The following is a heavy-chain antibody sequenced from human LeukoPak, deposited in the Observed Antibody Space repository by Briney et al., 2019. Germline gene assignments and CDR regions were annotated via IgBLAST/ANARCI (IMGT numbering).Heavy chain of an antibody. V-gene: IGHV3-74*01. CDR1: GFTFNSYW. Sequence: GVSLRLSCAASGFTFNSYWMHWVRQAPGKGLVWVSRINSDGSGTSDADFVKGRFTISRDNSKNTLYLQMNSLRAEDTAMYYCARDRLTNDAFDIWGQGTMVTVS. J-gene: IGHJ3*02. D-gene: IGHD2-8*01. CDR3: ARDRLTNDAFDI. CDR2: INSDGSGT.